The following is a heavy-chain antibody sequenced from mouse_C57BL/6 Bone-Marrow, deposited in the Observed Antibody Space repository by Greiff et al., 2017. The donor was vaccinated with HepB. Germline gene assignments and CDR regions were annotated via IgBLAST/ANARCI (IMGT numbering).Heavy chain of an antibody. V-gene: IGHV2-9-1*01. D-gene: IGHD1-1*01. CDR2: IWTGGGT. CDR1: GFSLTSYA. J-gene: IGHJ4*01. CDR3: ARSPIYYYGYYAMDY. Sequence: VKLMESGPGLVAPSQSLSITCTVSGFSLTSYAISWVRQPPGKGLEWLGVIWTGGGTNYNSALKSRLSISKDNSKSQVFLKMNSLQTDDTARYYCARSPIYYYGYYAMDYWGQGTSVTVSS.